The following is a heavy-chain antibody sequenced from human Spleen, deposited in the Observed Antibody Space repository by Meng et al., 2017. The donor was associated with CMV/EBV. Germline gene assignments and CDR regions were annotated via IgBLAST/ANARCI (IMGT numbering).Heavy chain of an antibody. CDR1: FTTYG. CDR2: ISASNGYT. J-gene: IGHJ4*02. CDR3: ARATKNRVLFVLVPAAADY. V-gene: IGHV1-18*01. Sequence: FTTYGFNWVRQAPGQGLEWMGWISASNGYTDYAQKVQGRVTMTTDTSTSTAYMELRGLRYDDTAVYYCARATKNRVLFVLVPAAADYWGQGTLVTVSS. D-gene: IGHD2-2*01.